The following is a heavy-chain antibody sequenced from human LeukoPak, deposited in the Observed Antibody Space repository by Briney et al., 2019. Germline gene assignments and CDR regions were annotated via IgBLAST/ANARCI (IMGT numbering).Heavy chain of an antibody. D-gene: IGHD3-3*01. V-gene: IGHV3-23*01. CDR3: TTDLIFGVVITAN. Sequence: GGSLRLSCAASGFTFSSYAMTWVRQAPGKGLEWVSAISGSGSTTYYADSVKGRFTISRDNSKNTLYLQMNSLKTEDAAVYYCTTDLIFGVVITANWGQGTLVTVSS. J-gene: IGHJ4*02. CDR2: ISGSGSTT. CDR1: GFTFSSYA.